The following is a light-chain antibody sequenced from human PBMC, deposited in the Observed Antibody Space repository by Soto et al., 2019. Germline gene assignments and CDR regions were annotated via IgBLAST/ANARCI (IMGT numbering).Light chain of an antibody. CDR2: DAS. CDR3: QQRTNWPLT. CDR1: QSVSKY. J-gene: IGKJ4*01. V-gene: IGKV3-11*01. Sequence: EIVLTQSPATLSLSPGERATLSCRASQSVSKYLAWYQQKPGQAPRLLIYDASNRATGVPARFSGSGSETDFTLTISSLEPEDCAVYYCQQRTNWPLTFGGGTKVEIK.